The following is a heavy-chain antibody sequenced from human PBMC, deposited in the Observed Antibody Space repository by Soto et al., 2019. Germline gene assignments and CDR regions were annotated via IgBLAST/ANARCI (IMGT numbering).Heavy chain of an antibody. CDR3: ARRIKRWLRSDAFDI. J-gene: IGHJ3*02. Sequence: SETRSLTCTVSGGSISRYCWSWIRQPPGKGLEWIGYIYYSGSTNYNPSLKSRVTISVDTSKNQFSLKLSSVTAADTAVYYCARRIKRWLRSDAFDIWGQGTMVTRLL. CDR1: GGSISRYC. V-gene: IGHV4-59*01. CDR2: IYYSGST. D-gene: IGHD6-19*01.